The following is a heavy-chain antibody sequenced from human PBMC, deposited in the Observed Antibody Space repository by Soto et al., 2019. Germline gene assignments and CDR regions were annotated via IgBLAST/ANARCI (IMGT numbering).Heavy chain of an antibody. Sequence: QVQLVESGGGVVHPGESLRLSCATSGFTFVNFALHWVRQVPGKGLEWVAGISYDATKEYYADSVKGQFIIPRDSSKNTVFLQMNDLRPEDTAVYFCAREGPLDIWSGLGLDYWGQGTLVTVSS. V-gene: IGHV3-30-3*01. CDR1: GFTFVNFA. D-gene: IGHD3-3*01. J-gene: IGHJ4*02. CDR3: AREGPLDIWSGLGLDY. CDR2: ISYDATKE.